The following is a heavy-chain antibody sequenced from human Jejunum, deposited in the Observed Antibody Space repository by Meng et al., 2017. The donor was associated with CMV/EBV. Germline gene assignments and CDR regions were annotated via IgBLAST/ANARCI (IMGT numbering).Heavy chain of an antibody. Sequence: VHLSELEPTWKKLGGAGGFSFKASGYTFGSVGICWVRQAPGQGLEWMGWFVNYVDTYPAPKFQGRVTMTTDTHTNTAFMELRSLTSDDTAVYYCASGTPGRSYCDYWGQGTLVTVSS. J-gene: IGHJ4*02. CDR1: GYTFGSVG. CDR2: FVNYVDT. D-gene: IGHD2-15*01. V-gene: IGHV1-18*01. CDR3: ASGTPGRSYCDY.